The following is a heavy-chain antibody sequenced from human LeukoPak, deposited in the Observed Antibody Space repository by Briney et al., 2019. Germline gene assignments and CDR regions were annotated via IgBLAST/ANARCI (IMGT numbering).Heavy chain of an antibody. CDR3: ARDQCSRPNCQVALDY. V-gene: IGHV3-74*01. CDR1: GFTFSSYW. J-gene: IGHJ4*02. D-gene: IGHD2-2*01. Sequence: GGSLRLSCAASGFTFSSYWMHWVRQVPGKGLVWVSRINSDGSSTRYADSVKGRFTISRDNAKNTLYLQMNSLRAEDTAVYYCARDQCSRPNCQVALDYWGQGTLVTVSS. CDR2: INSDGSST.